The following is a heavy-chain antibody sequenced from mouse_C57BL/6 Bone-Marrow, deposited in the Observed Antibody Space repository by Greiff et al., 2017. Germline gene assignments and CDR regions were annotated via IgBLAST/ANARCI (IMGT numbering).Heavy chain of an antibody. CDR2: IAPSDSYT. CDR3: ARDWPYYYGSSYWYFDV. J-gene: IGHJ1*03. D-gene: IGHD1-1*01. Sequence: QVQLQQPGAELVKPGASVKLSCKASGYTFTSYWMQWVKQRPGQVLEWIGEIAPSDSYTNYNQKFKGKATLTVDTSSSTAYMQLSSLTSEDSAVYYCARDWPYYYGSSYWYFDVWGTGTTVTVSS. CDR1: GYTFTSYW. V-gene: IGHV1-50*01.